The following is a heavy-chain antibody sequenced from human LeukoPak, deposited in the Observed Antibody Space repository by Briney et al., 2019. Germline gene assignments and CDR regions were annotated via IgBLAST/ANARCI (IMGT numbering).Heavy chain of an antibody. CDR1: GGSISSYY. V-gene: IGHV4-59*08. CDR3: ARATYYYDSSGRGGDAFDI. Sequence: QSSETLSLTCTVSGGSISSYYWSWIRQPPGKGLEWIGYIYYSGSTNYNPSLKSRVTISVDTSKNQFSLKLSSVTAADTAVYYCARATYYYDSSGRGGDAFDIWGQGTMVTVSS. J-gene: IGHJ3*02. CDR2: IYYSGST. D-gene: IGHD3-22*01.